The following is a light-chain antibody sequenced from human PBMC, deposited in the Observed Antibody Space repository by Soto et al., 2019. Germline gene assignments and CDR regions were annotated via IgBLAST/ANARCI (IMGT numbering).Light chain of an antibody. V-gene: IGKV3-15*01. CDR2: GAS. CDR3: QQYNNWPPWT. CDR1: QSVSYN. J-gene: IGKJ1*01. Sequence: EIVMTQSPATLSVSPGERATLSCRASQSVSYNLAWYQQKPGQAPRLLVHGASTRATSVPARFSSSGSGTEFTLTISSLQPEDIGLYYCQQYNNWPPWTFGQGTKVEIK.